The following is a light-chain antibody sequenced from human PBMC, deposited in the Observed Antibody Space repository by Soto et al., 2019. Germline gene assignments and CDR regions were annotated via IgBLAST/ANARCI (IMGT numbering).Light chain of an antibody. J-gene: IGLJ2*01. CDR1: NIGSKS. CDR3: QVWDISSNHVV. V-gene: IGLV3-21*04. Sequence: SYELTQPPSVSVAPGKTARITCGGNNIGSKSVHWYQQKAGQAPILAMYYDSDRPSGIPERFSGSNSGNTATLTISTVEPGDEADYYCQVWDISSNHVVFGGGTKLTVL. CDR2: YDS.